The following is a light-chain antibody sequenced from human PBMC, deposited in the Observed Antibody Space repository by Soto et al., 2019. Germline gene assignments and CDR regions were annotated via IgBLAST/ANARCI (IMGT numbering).Light chain of an antibody. V-gene: IGKV3-20*01. CDR3: QQYGSSPIT. CDR1: QSVNSNY. CDR2: GAS. J-gene: IGKJ5*01. Sequence: EIVLTQSPGTLSLSPGERATLSCRASQSVNSNYLAWYKQKSGQAPRLLIYGASSRATGIADRFSGSGSGTDFTLTISRLEPEDFAAYHCQQYGSSPITFGQGTRLEIK.